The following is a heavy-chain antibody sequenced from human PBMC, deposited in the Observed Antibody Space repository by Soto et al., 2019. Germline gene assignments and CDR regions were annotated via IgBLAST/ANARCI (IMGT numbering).Heavy chain of an antibody. CDR3: ARDLRMGASIYYYGMDV. CDR1: GGTFSSYA. CDR2: IIPIFGTA. Sequence: QVQLVQSGAEVKKPGSSVKVSCKASGGTFSSYAISWVRQAPGQGLEWIGGIIPIFGTANYAQKFQGRVTITADESMSTAYMELSSLRSEDTAVYYCARDLRMGASIYYYGMDVWGQGTTVTVSS. V-gene: IGHV1-69*01. D-gene: IGHD1-26*01. J-gene: IGHJ6*02.